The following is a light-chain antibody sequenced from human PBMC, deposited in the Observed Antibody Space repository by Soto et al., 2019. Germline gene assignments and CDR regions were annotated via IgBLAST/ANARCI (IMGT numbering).Light chain of an antibody. CDR1: QAIHSY. V-gene: IGKV1-39*01. CDR3: QQRET. CDR2: ATS. Sequence: DTQMTQSPSSLSASVGDRVTITCRASQAIHSYLNWYQQKPGKAPNLLIFATSTLQSGVPSRLSGSGSGTDFTLTISSLQPEDFATYYCQQRETFSPGTKVDIK. J-gene: IGKJ3*01.